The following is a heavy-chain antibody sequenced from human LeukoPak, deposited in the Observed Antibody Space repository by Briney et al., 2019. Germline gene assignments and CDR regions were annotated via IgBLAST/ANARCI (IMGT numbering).Heavy chain of an antibody. V-gene: IGHV3-20*01. J-gene: IGHJ3*02. D-gene: IGHD3-22*01. Sequence: GGSLRLSCAASGFTFDDYGMSWVRQAPGKGLEWVSGINWNGGSTGYADYVKGRFTISRDNAKNSLYLLVNSLRAEDTALYHCVRSTSYHDTSGYSRGAFDIWGQGTMVTVSS. CDR2: INWNGGST. CDR3: VRSTSYHDTSGYSRGAFDI. CDR1: GFTFDDYG.